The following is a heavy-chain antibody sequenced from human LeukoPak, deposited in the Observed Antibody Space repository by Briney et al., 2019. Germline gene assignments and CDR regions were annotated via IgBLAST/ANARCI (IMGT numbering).Heavy chain of an antibody. D-gene: IGHD3-22*01. J-gene: IGHJ4*02. CDR1: GGSFSGYY. CDR3: ARADYYDSSGYFPVRPYFDY. Sequence: SETLSLTCAVYGGSFSGYYWSWIRQPPGKGLEWIGEINHSGSTNYNPSLKSRVTISVDTSKNQFSLKLSSVTAADTAVYYCARADYYDSSGYFPVRPYFDYWGQGTLVTVSS. V-gene: IGHV4-34*01. CDR2: INHSGST.